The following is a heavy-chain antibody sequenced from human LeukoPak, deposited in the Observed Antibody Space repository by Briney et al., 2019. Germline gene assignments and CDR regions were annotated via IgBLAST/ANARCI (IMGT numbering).Heavy chain of an antibody. CDR1: GGSISSYY. V-gene: IGHV4-59*01. CDR3: ARSFDILTGYTDAFDI. D-gene: IGHD3-9*01. J-gene: IGHJ3*02. CDR2: IYYSGST. Sequence: SETLSLTCTVSGGSISSYYWSWLRQPPGKGLEWIGYIYYSGSTNYNPSLKSRVTISVDTSKNQFSLKLSSVTAADTAVYYCARSFDILTGYTDAFDIWGQGTMVTVSS.